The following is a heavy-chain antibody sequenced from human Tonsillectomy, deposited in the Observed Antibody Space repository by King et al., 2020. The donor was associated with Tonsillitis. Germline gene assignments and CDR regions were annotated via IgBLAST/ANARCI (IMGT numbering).Heavy chain of an antibody. D-gene: IGHD3-10*01. CDR2: ISSSSSYI. CDR1: GFTFSSYS. Sequence: VQLVESGGGLVKPGGSLRLSCAASGFTFSSYSMNWVRQAPGKGLEWVSSISSSSSYIYYADSVKGRFTISRDNAKNSLYLQMNSLRAEDTAVYYCARVVAAIGILFGGDYWGQGTLVTVSS. J-gene: IGHJ4*02. CDR3: ARVVAAIGILFGGDY. V-gene: IGHV3-21*01.